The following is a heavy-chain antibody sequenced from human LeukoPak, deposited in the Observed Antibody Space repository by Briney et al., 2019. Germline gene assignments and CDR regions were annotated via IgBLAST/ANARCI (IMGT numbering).Heavy chain of an antibody. J-gene: IGHJ6*03. CDR1: GFTFDDYG. CDR3: ARAPGPYGDYSYYMDV. Sequence: GGSLRLSCAASGFTFDDYGMSWVRQAPGKGLEWVSGINWNGGSTGYADSVKGRFTISRDNAKNSLYLQMNSLRAEDTALYYCARAPGPYGDYSYYMDVWGKGTTVTVSS. CDR2: INWNGGST. V-gene: IGHV3-20*04. D-gene: IGHD4-17*01.